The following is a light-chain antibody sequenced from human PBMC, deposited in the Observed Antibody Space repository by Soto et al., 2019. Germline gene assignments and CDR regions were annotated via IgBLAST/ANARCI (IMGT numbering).Light chain of an antibody. V-gene: IGLV2-14*01. CDR1: RSDVGAYNY. CDR2: EVT. J-gene: IGLJ7*01. CDR3: SSFTSRFTFV. Sequence: QSALTQPASVSGSPGQSIAISCTRTRSDVGAYNYVSWYQQHPGKAPKLMISEVTNRPSGVSDRFSGSKSGNTASLTISGLQAEDEADYYCSSFTSRFTFVFGTGTQLTVL.